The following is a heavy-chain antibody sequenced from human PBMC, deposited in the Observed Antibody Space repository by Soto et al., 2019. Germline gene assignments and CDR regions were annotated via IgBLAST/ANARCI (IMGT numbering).Heavy chain of an antibody. Sequence: GESLKISCAASGFTFSSYAMSWVRQAPGKGLEWVSAISGSGGSTYYADSVKGRFTISRDNSKNTLYLQMNSLRAEDTAVYYCAKDGDASLIQLWFSHFDYWGQGTLVTVSS. CDR2: ISGSGGST. J-gene: IGHJ4*02. CDR3: AKDGDASLIQLWFSHFDY. D-gene: IGHD5-18*01. CDR1: GFTFSSYA. V-gene: IGHV3-23*01.